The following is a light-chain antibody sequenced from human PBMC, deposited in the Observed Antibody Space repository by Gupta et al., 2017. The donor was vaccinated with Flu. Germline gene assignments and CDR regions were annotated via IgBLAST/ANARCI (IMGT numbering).Light chain of an antibody. CDR2: EVT. J-gene: IGLJ1*01. CDR3: SSYTSGSAFYV. CDR1: TIDIGDYNY. Sequence: QSALTQPASVSRSPGRSITISCPGTTIDIGDYNYVSWYQQHPGRAPKLLIYEVTHRPSGVSNRFSGSKSGHTASLTISGLQAEDEADYYCSSYTSGSAFYVFGTGTKVTVL. V-gene: IGLV2-14*01.